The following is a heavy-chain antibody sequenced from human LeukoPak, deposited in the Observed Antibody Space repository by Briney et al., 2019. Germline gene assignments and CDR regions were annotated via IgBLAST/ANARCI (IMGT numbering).Heavy chain of an antibody. J-gene: IGHJ4*02. CDR2: IYYSGST. V-gene: IGHV4-39*01. CDR3: ARQGSGSCGYVDY. D-gene: IGHD3-22*01. CDR1: GGSISSSSYY. Sequence: SETLSLTCTVSGGSISSSSYYWGWIRQPPGKGLEWIGSIYYSGSTYYNPSLKSRVTISVDTSKNQFSLKLSSVTAADTAVYYCARQGSGSCGYVDYWGQGTLVTVSS.